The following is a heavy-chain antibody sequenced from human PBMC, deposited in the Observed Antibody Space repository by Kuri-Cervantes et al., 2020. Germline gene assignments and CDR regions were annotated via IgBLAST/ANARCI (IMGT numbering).Heavy chain of an antibody. D-gene: IGHD3-16*01. V-gene: IGHV1-46*01. CDR3: ARAGSDGFGFDY. CDR2: INPSGGST. Sequence: ASVKVSCKASGYTFTGYYMHWARQAPGQGLEWMGIINPSGGSTSYAQKFQGRVTMTRDTSTSTVYMELSSLRAEDTAVYYCARAGSDGFGFDYWGQGTLVTVSS. J-gene: IGHJ4*02. CDR1: GYTFTGYY.